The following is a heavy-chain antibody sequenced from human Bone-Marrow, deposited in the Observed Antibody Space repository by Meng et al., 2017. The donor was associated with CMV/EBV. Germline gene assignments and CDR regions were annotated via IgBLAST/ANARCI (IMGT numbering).Heavy chain of an antibody. CDR2: IYYSGST. Sequence: EALKISCTVSGGSISSSSYYWGWIRQPPGKGLEWIGSIYYSGSTYYNPSLKSRVTISVDTSKNQYSLKLSSVTAADTAVYFCARQAHYYCSFSCLHYWFDPWGQGTLVTVSS. CDR1: GGSISSSSYY. J-gene: IGHJ5*02. CDR3: ARQAHYYCSFSCLHYWFDP. D-gene: IGHD3-10*01. V-gene: IGHV4-39*01.